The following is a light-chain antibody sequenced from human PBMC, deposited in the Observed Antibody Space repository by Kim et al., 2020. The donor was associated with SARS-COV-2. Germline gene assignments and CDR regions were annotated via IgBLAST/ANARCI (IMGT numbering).Light chain of an antibody. Sequence: DIQITQSPSTLSASVGDSVTITCRASQTISTWLAWYQQKPGKAPNLLIYLASTLESGVPSRFIGSGSGTEFTLTIDSLQPDDFATYYCQHYSRFPYTFGQGTKVYIK. CDR3: QHYSRFPYT. CDR1: QTISTW. CDR2: LAS. V-gene: IGKV1-5*03. J-gene: IGKJ2*01.